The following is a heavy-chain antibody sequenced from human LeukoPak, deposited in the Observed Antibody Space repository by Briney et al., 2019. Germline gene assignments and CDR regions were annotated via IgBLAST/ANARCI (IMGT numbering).Heavy chain of an antibody. CDR2: ISDSGGST. D-gene: IGHD6-13*01. Sequence: GGSLRLSCAVSGFTFNNYAMNWVRQAPGKGLEWVSGISDSGGSTFYADSVKSRFTISRDNSKNTLYLQMNSLRAEDTAVYYCAKDFPQLVNGFFYHWGPGTLVTVSS. J-gene: IGHJ4*02. CDR3: AKDFPQLVNGFFYH. V-gene: IGHV3-23*01. CDR1: GFTFNNYA.